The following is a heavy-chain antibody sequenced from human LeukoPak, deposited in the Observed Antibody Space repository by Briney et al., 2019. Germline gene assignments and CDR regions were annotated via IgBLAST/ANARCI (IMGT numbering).Heavy chain of an antibody. V-gene: IGHV3-7*03. Sequence: GGSLRLSCAASGFSFSSFWLSWVRQAPEKGLEWVANIKEDGSEKYYVDSVKGRFTISRDNAKKSLYLQMSSLRAEDTAVYYCAYARSSLAAGYWGQGTPVTVSS. J-gene: IGHJ4*02. CDR3: AYARSSLAAGY. D-gene: IGHD2-15*01. CDR2: IKEDGSEK. CDR1: GFSFSSFW.